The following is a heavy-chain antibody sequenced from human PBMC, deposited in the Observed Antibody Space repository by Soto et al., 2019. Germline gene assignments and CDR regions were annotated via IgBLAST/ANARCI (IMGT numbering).Heavy chain of an antibody. Sequence: SVKVSCKASGGTFSSYAISWVRQAPGQGLEWMGGIIPIFGTANYAQKFQGRVTITADESTSTAYMERSSVRSEDTAVYYGASAWTSFYYFEYRGKGTLVTVCS. CDR1: GGTFSSYA. V-gene: IGHV1-69*13. CDR3: ASAWTSFYYFEY. J-gene: IGHJ4*02. CDR2: IIPIFGTA. D-gene: IGHD1-1*01.